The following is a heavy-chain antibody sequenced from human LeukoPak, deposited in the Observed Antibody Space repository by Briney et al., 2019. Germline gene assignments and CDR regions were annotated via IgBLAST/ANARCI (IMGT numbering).Heavy chain of an antibody. CDR3: AKGRVGRYCRGTSCYALTDIDY. CDR1: GFTFSSYA. CDR2: ISDSGGST. J-gene: IGHJ4*02. D-gene: IGHD2-2*01. Sequence: GGSLRLSCATSGFTFSSYAMTWVRQVPGKGLEWVSAISDSGGSTYYADSVKGRFTISRDNSKNTLYLQMNSLRGEDTAVYYCAKGRVGRYCRGTSCYALTDIDYWGQGTLVTVSS. V-gene: IGHV3-23*01.